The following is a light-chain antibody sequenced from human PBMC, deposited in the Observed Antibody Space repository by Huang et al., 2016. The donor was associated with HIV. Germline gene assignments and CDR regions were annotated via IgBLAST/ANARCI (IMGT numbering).Light chain of an antibody. CDR3: QQSAMTPRT. J-gene: IGKJ2*01. CDR2: GAS. CDR1: QNINRY. Sequence: DIQITQSPFSLSASVGDRVIITCRASQNINRYLNWYQQQPGKAPKLLISGASNLQSGVPSSFSGSGSGTHFTLAISSLQPEDSATYYCQQSAMTPRTFGQGTKLEI. V-gene: IGKV1-39*01.